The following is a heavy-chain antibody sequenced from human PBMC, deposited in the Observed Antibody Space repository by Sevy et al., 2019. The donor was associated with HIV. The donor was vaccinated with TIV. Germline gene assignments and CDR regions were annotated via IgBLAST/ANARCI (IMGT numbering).Heavy chain of an antibody. CDR2: TRNKADGYTT. J-gene: IGHJ4*02. V-gene: IGHV3-72*01. CDR3: ATHAGIAAAGRVFDY. D-gene: IGHD6-13*01. CDR1: GFTFSDHY. Sequence: GGSLRLSCVASGFTFSDHYMEWVSQAPGKGLEWVGRTRNKADGYTTEYAASVKGRFTISRDESKNSPYVQMNSLKTEDTAVYYCATHAGIAAAGRVFDYWGQGTLVTVSS.